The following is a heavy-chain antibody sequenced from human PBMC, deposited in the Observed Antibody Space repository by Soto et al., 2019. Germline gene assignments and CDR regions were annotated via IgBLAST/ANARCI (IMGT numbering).Heavy chain of an antibody. CDR1: GFTVSSNY. D-gene: IGHD6-13*01. V-gene: IGHV3-53*02. J-gene: IGHJ6*02. CDR2: IYSGGST. CDR3: ARVVVAAAGLYYYYYCMDV. Sequence: EVQLVETGGGLIQPGGSLRLSCAASGFTVSSNYMSWVRQAPGKGLEWVSVIYSGGSTYYADSVKGRFTISRDNSKNTLYLQMNSMRAEDTAVYYCARVVVAAAGLYYYYYCMDVWGQGTTVTVSS.